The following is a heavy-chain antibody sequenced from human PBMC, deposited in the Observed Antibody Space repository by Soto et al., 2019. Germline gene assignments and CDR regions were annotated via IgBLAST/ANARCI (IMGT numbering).Heavy chain of an antibody. Sequence: ASVKVSCKASGYALNYYPILWARQAPGQGLEWMGIIDPSDGRTSYAERFQGRLTLTRDTSTSTFYMDFRSLRSEDTAVYFCAREGTRYYYDSSGYYSPKFTEDYYYYYGMDVWGQGTTVTVTS. V-gene: IGHV1-46*02. D-gene: IGHD3-22*01. J-gene: IGHJ6*02. CDR1: GYALNYYP. CDR2: IDPSDGRT. CDR3: AREGTRYYYDSSGYYSPKFTEDYYYYYGMDV.